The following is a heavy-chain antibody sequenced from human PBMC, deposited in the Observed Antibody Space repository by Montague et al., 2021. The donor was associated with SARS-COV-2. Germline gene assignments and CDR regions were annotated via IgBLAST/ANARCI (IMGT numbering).Heavy chain of an antibody. CDR2: IYYSGST. CDR3: ATLGNNYYDSSGYGDV. CDR1: GGSISSSSYY. D-gene: IGHD3-22*01. V-gene: IGHV4-39*01. J-gene: IGHJ6*02. Sequence: SETLSLTCTVSGGSISSSSYYWGWIRQPPGKGLEWIGSIYYSGSTYYXXXLESRVTISVDTSKNQFSLKLSSVTAADTAVYYCATLGNNYYDSSGYGDVWGQGTTVTVSS.